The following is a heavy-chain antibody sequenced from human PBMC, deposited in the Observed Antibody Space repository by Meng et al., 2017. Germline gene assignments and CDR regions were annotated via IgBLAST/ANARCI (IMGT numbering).Heavy chain of an antibody. Sequence: QVQMRRAGAEVGKPGASGKVSGKASGYTLIGCYMHWVGQAPGQGLECKGRINPNSGGTNDAQKFKDRVTMTKDTSISTAYMELSRLRSDDTGVYYCARFGGRVDTISAVDYWGQGTLVTVSS. CDR1: GYTLIGCY. CDR2: INPNSGGT. V-gene: IGHV1-2*05. CDR3: ARFGGRVDTISAVDY. J-gene: IGHJ4*02. D-gene: IGHD5-12*01.